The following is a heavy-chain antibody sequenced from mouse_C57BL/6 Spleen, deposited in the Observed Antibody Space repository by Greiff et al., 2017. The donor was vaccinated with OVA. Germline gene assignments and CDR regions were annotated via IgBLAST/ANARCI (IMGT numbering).Heavy chain of an antibody. D-gene: IGHD1-1*01. V-gene: IGHV1-53*01. CDR2: INPSNGGT. J-gene: IGHJ4*01. CDR1: GYTFTSYW. CDR3: ARDTTVYYAMDY. Sequence: VQLQQSGTELVKPGASVKLSCKASGYTFTSYWMHWVKQRPGQGLEWIGNINPSNGGTNYNEKFKSKATLTVDKSSSTAYMQLSSLTSEDSAVYYCARDTTVYYAMDYWGQGTSVTVSS.